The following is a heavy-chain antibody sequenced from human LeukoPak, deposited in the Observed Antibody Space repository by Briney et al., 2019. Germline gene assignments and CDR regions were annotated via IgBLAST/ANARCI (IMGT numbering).Heavy chain of an antibody. J-gene: IGHJ4*02. Sequence: SETLSLTCTVSGGSISSSTYSWGWIRQPPGKGLEWIGSFYYSGSTYYNPSLKSRVTISVDTSKNQFSLKLSSVTAADTAVYYCARAPDRIVGATLTFDYWSQGTLVTVSS. CDR1: GGSISSSTYS. CDR3: ARAPDRIVGATLTFDY. V-gene: IGHV4-39*07. CDR2: FYYSGST. D-gene: IGHD1-26*01.